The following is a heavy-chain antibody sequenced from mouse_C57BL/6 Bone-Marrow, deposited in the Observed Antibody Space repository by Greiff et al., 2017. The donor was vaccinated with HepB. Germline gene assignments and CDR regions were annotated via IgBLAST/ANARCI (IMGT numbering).Heavy chain of an antibody. CDR3: ARKGYDYDEGYAMDY. V-gene: IGHV2-2*01. Sequence: QVQLKESGPGLVQPSQSLSITCTVSGFSLTSYGVHWVRQSPGKGLEWLGVIWSGGSTDYNAAFISRLSISKDNSKSQVFFKMNSLQADDTAIYYCARKGYDYDEGYAMDYWGQGTSVTVSS. D-gene: IGHD2-4*01. CDR1: GFSLTSYG. J-gene: IGHJ4*01. CDR2: IWSGGST.